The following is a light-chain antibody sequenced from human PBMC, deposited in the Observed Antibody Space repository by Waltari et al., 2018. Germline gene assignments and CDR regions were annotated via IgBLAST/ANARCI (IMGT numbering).Light chain of an antibody. CDR1: SSDVGNSNY. V-gene: IGLV2-11*01. CDR3: CSYAGSYTFVI. J-gene: IGLJ2*01. CDR2: DVS. Sequence: QSALTQPRSVSGSPGQSVTISCTGTSSDVGNSNYVSWYQQPPNKAPKLMIYDVSERPSGVPDRFSGSKSGNTASLTISGLLSEDEADYYCCSYAGSYTFVIFGGGTKLTVL.